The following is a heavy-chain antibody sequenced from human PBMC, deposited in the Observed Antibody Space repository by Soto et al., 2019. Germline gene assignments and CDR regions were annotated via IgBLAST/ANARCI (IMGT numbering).Heavy chain of an antibody. CDR3: ARGHYDSSGYYWIPPFNWFDP. J-gene: IGHJ5*02. V-gene: IGHV1-3*01. Sequence: GASVKVSCKASGYTFTSYAMHWVRQAPGQRLEWMGRINAGNGNTKYSQKFQGRVTITRDTSASTAYMELSSLRSEDTAVYYCARGHYDSSGYYWIPPFNWFDPWGQGTLVTVSS. CDR2: INAGNGNT. D-gene: IGHD3-22*01. CDR1: GYTFTSYA.